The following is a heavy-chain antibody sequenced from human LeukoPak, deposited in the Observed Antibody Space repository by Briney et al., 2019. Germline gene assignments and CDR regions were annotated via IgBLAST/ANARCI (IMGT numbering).Heavy chain of an antibody. J-gene: IGHJ4*02. V-gene: IGHV4-39*01. Sequence: SETLSLTCTVSGGSISSSSYYWGWIRQPPGKGLEWIGSIYYSGSTYYNPSLKSRVTISVDTSKNQFSPRLSSVTAADTAVYYCARTGVGGYGEIDYWGQGTLVTVSS. CDR2: IYYSGST. CDR3: ARTGVGGYGEIDY. CDR1: GGSISSSSYY. D-gene: IGHD4-17*01.